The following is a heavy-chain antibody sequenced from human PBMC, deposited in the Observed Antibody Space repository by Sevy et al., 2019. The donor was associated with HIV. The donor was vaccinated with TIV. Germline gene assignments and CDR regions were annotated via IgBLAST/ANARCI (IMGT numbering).Heavy chain of an antibody. D-gene: IGHD3-3*01. CDR3: ARGKHISDYYGSFDY. CDR2: IYIGGST. CDR1: GFAVSSNF. V-gene: IGHV3-53*01. Sequence: GGSLRLSCAASGFAVSSNFMGWVRQAPGKGLEWVSVIYIGGSTYYADSVKGRFTISRDNSKNTLYLQMNSLRAEDTAVYYCARGKHISDYYGSFDYWGQGTLVTVSS. J-gene: IGHJ4*02.